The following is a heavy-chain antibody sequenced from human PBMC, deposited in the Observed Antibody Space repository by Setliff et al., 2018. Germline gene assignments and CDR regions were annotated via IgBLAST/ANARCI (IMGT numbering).Heavy chain of an antibody. V-gene: IGHV4-61*10. D-gene: IGHD4-17*01. J-gene: IGHJ4*02. CDR1: GGSISGGGYY. CDR2: IFYSGSS. Sequence: TLSLTCTVSGGSISGGGYYWSWLRQPAGKGLEWIGYIFYSGSSNYNPSLQSRVSISVDTSKNQLSLKLDSLTAADTAVYFCARLPRTVTHFDYWGQGALVTVSS. CDR3: ARLPRTVTHFDY.